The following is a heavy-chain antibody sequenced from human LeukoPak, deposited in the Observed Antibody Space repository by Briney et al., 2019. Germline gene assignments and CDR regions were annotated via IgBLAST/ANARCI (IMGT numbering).Heavy chain of an antibody. J-gene: IGHJ4*02. CDR2: IRSKANSYAT. CDR3: AKGGGYDGDHVSDY. D-gene: IGHD4-17*01. V-gene: IGHV3-73*01. CDR1: GFTFSGSA. Sequence: GGSLKLSCAASGFTFSGSAMHWVRQASGKGLEWVGRIRSKANSYATAYAASVKGRFTISRDDSKNTLYLQMNSLRGEDTAVYYCAKGGGYDGDHVSDYWGQGTLVTVSS.